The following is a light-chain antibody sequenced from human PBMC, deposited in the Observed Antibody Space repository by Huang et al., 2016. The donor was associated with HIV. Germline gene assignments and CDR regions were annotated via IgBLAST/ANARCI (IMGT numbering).Light chain of an antibody. CDR3: QHRSNWPLT. Sequence: EIVLTQSPATLSLSPGERATLSCRASQRVSSYLAWYQQKPGQAPRLLIYDASHRSTGIPARFSGSGSGTDFTLTISSLEPEDFAVYYCQHRSNWPLTFGGGTKVEIK. CDR2: DAS. V-gene: IGKV3-11*01. CDR1: QRVSSY. J-gene: IGKJ4*01.